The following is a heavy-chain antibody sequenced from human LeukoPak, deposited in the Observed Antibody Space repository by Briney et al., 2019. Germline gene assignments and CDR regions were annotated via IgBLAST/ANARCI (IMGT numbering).Heavy chain of an antibody. CDR2: IYYSGST. V-gene: IGHV4-39*01. D-gene: IGHD3-22*01. J-gene: IGHJ4*02. CDR3: ARQEYYYDSSGYSIFDY. Sequence: SETLSPTCTVSGGSISSSSYYWGWIRQPPGKGLEWIGSIYYSGSTYYNPSLKSRVTISVDTSKNQFSLKLSSVTAADTAVYYCARQEYYYDSSGYSIFDYWGQGTLVTVSS. CDR1: GGSISSSSYY.